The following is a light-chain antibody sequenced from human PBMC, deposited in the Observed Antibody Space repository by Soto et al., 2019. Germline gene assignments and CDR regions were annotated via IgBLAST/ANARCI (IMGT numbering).Light chain of an antibody. CDR1: QIIKTFY. V-gene: IGKV3-20*01. J-gene: IGKJ5*01. Sequence: IVFTQSPGSLSLTPGETATLSCRASQIIKTFYFGWYQQKPGQSPRLLIYGVYSRATGTPDRFSGSGSGTDFTLPISRLEPEDSAVYYCQFYGSSLITFGQGTRLEIK. CDR3: QFYGSSLIT. CDR2: GVY.